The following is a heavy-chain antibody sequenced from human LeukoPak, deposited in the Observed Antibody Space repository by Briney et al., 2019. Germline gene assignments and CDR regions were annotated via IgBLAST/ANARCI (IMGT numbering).Heavy chain of an antibody. CDR3: ARAYYYDSSGYVFGY. D-gene: IGHD3-22*01. J-gene: IGHJ4*02. V-gene: IGHV3-21*01. CDR1: GFTFSSYA. Sequence: PGGSLRLSCAASGFTFSSYAMHWVRQAPGKGLEWVSSISSSSSYIYYADSVKGRFTISRDNAKNSLYLRMNSLRAEDTAVYYCARAYYYDSSGYVFGYWGQGTLVTVSS. CDR2: ISSSSSYI.